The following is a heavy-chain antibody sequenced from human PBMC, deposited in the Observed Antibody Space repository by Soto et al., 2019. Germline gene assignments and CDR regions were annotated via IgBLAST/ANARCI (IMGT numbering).Heavy chain of an antibody. CDR2: TYYRSKCSN. J-gene: IGHJ4*02. V-gene: IGHV6-1*01. CDR1: GDSVSNNRAA. D-gene: IGHD3-22*01. Sequence: QTLSLTSAISGDSVSNNRAAWYWVRQSPSRGLEWLGRTYYRSKCSNDYAVSMKSRITINPDTSRNQFSLQLNSVTTEDTAVYYCTSSQTPYDRSAFDCWGQGTLVTVSS. CDR3: TSSQTPYDRSAFDC.